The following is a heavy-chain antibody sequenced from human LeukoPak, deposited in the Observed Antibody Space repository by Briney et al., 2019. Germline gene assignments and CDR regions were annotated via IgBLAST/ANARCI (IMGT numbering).Heavy chain of an antibody. CDR1: GYTFTGYY. Sequence: GASVKVSCKASGYTFTGYYMHWVRQAPGQGLEWTGWINPDSGATNYAQKFQGRVTMTRDTSISTAYMELSRLRSDDTAVYYCARDRTGMPFDYWGQGTLVTVTS. J-gene: IGHJ4*02. CDR3: ARDRTGMPFDY. D-gene: IGHD7-27*01. CDR2: INPDSGAT. V-gene: IGHV1-2*02.